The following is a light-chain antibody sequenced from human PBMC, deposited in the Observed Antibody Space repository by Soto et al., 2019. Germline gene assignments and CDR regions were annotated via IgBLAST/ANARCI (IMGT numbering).Light chain of an antibody. CDR1: NSDVGDYNY. CDR3: SSYTSSNTWV. J-gene: IGLJ3*02. V-gene: IGLV2-14*01. Sequence: QSALTQPASVSGSPGQSITISCTGTNSDVGDYNYVSWYQQHPGKAPKLMIYEVSNRPSGVSNRFSGSKSGNTASLTISGLQAEDEADYYCSSYTSSNTWVFGGGTKLTVL. CDR2: EVS.